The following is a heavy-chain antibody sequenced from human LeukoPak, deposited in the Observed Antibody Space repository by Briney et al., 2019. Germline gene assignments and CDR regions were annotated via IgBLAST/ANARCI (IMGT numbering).Heavy chain of an antibody. D-gene: IGHD3-10*01. CDR2: IIPILGIA. CDR3: ARDIRTTDYYGSGSHNWFDP. Sequence: ASVKVSCKASGGTFSSYAISWVRQAPGQGLEWMGRIIPILGIANYAQKFQGRVTITADKSTSTAYMELSSLRSEDTAVYYCARDIRTTDYYGSGSHNWFDPWGQGTLVTVSS. J-gene: IGHJ5*02. V-gene: IGHV1-69*04. CDR1: GGTFSSYA.